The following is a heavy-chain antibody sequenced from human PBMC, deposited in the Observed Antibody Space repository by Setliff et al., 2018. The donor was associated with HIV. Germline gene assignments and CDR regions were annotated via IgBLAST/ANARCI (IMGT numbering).Heavy chain of an antibody. CDR2: INPSGGST. CDR1: GGTFTSYY. D-gene: IGHD3-22*01. J-gene: IGHJ3*02. V-gene: IGHV1-46*01. Sequence: ASVKVSCKASGGTFTSYYMHWVRQAPGQGLEWMGIINPSGGSTSYAQKFQGRVTMTRDTSTSTVYMELSSLRSEDTAVYYCASDRMGGYYDSSGYYGAFDIWGQGTMVTVSS. CDR3: ASDRMGGYYDSSGYYGAFDI.